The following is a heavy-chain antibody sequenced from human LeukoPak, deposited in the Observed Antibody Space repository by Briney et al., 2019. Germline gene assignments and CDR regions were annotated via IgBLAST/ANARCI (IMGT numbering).Heavy chain of an antibody. CDR3: ARGAYYYDSSGYFFDY. D-gene: IGHD3-22*01. CDR2: IYYSGST. J-gene: IGHJ4*02. CDR1: GGSISSYY. V-gene: IGHV4-59*01. Sequence: SETLSLTCTVSGGSISSYYWSWIRQPPGKGLEWIGYIYYSGSTNYNPSLKSRVTISVDTSKSQFSLKLSSVTAADTAVYYCARGAYYYDSSGYFFDYWGQGTLVTVSS.